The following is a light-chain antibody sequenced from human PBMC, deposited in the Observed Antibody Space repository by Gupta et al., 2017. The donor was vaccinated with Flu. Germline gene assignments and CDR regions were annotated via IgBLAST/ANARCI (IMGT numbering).Light chain of an antibody. V-gene: IGKV3-20*01. CDR3: QHKCSSPGT. CDR2: GAS. CDR1: QKVGRRY. Sequence: ATLLLSSGESGVHSTCARQKVGRRYLDWYQQKPGHAPKLLIYGASSRDSGVPYRFSGSGSGTDFTLTISRREPEDFAVYYCQHKCSSPGTFGQGTQVEIK. J-gene: IGKJ2*01.